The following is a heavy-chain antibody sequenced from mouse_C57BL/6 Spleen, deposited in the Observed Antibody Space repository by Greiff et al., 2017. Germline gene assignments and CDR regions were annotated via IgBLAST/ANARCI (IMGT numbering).Heavy chain of an antibody. Sequence: EVHLVESGGDFVKPGGSLKLSCAASGFTFSSCGLSWVRQTPDKRLEWFATISRGGSYTYYPDSVKGRFTISRDNAKNTLYLQMSSLKSEDTAMYSCARHARALNWYFDVWGTGTTVTVSS. CDR1: GFTFSSCG. CDR2: ISRGGSYT. J-gene: IGHJ1*03. CDR3: ARHARALNWYFDV. D-gene: IGHD3-3*01. V-gene: IGHV5-6*01.